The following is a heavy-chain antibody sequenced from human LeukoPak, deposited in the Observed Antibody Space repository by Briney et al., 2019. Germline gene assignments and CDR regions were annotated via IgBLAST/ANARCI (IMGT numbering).Heavy chain of an antibody. CDR1: GDSVSSNSAA. V-gene: IGHV6-1*01. D-gene: IGHD2-21*01. CDR2: TYYRSKWYN. Sequence: SQTLSLTCAISGDSVSSNSAAWNWTRQSPSRGLEWLGRTYYRSKWYNDYAVSVKSRITINPDTSKNQFSLQLNSVTPEDTAVYYCARMGYCGGDCYRYWYFDLWGRGTLVTVSS. J-gene: IGHJ2*01. CDR3: ARMGYCGGDCYRYWYFDL.